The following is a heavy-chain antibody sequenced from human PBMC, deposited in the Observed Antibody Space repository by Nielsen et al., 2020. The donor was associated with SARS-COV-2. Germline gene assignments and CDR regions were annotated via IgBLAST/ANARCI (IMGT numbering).Heavy chain of an antibody. CDR2: IKQDGSEK. D-gene: IGHD3-3*01. J-gene: IGHJ6*03. V-gene: IGHV3-7*01. CDR3: ARYPTPDQYYDFWSGYYTHYYYYMDV. CDR1: GFTFSSYW. Sequence: GGSLRLSCAASGFTFSSYWMSWVRQAPGKGLEWVANIKQDGSEKYYVDSVKGRFTISRDNAKNSLYLQMNSLRAEDTAVYYCARYPTPDQYYDFWSGYYTHYYYYMDVWGKGTTVTVSS.